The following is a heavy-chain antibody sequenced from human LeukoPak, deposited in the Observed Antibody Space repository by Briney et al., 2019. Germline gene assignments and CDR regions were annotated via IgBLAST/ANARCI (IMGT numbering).Heavy chain of an antibody. CDR1: GYSISSGYY. D-gene: IGHD2-2*01. J-gene: IGHJ2*01. V-gene: IGHV4-38-2*02. CDR2: IYHSGST. CDR3: ARDPVDQPYWFFDL. Sequence: SSETLSLTCTVSGYSISSGYYWGWIRQPPGKGLEWIWSIYHSGSTYYNPSLKSRVTISVDTSKNQFSLKLSSVTAADTAVYYCARDPVDQPYWFFDLWGRGTLVTVSS.